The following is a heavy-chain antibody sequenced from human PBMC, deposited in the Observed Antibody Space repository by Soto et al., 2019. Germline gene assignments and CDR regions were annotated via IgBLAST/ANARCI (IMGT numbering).Heavy chain of an antibody. J-gene: IGHJ4*02. D-gene: IGHD3-16*01. Sequence: SVKVSCKASGFTFTSSAVQWVRQARGQRLEWIGWIVVGSGNTNYAQKFQERVTITRDMSTSTAYMELSSLRSEDTAVYYCAASIRLGEYPGYWGQGTLVTVPS. CDR1: GFTFTSSA. V-gene: IGHV1-58*01. CDR3: AASIRLGEYPGY. CDR2: IVVGSGNT.